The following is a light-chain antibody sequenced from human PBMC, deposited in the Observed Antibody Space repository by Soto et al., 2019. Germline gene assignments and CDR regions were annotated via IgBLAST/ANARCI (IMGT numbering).Light chain of an antibody. CDR1: QSVRSN. CDR2: GAS. Sequence: EIVMTQSPATLSVSPGERATLSCRASQSVRSNLAWYQQKPGQAPRLLIYGASTRDTGIPARFSGSGAGTECTRTISSLQSEDFAVDYCQQYNNWPITFGQGTRLEIK. J-gene: IGKJ5*01. V-gene: IGKV3-15*01. CDR3: QQYNNWPIT.